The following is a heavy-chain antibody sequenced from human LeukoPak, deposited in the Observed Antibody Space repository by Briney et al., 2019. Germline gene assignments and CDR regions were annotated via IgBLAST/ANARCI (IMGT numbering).Heavy chain of an antibody. CDR2: IKEDGTET. J-gene: IGHJ4*02. CDR3: TVEKRTSVPYGGY. D-gene: IGHD4-11*01. V-gene: IGHV3-7*03. CDR1: GFMFSSNW. Sequence: GGSLRLSCAASGFMFSSNWMSWVRLAPGKGLEWVANIKEDGTETYYVDSVKGRFTISRDNAKNSLYLQMSSLRAEDTAVYYCTVEKRTSVPYGGYWGQGTLVTVSS.